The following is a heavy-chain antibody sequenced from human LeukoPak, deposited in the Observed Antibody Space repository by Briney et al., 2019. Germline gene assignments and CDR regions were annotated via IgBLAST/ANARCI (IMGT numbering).Heavy chain of an antibody. Sequence: PGGSLRLSCAGSGFTFSDYYMSWIRQAPGRGLEWVSYISITSNTNYADSVKGRFTISRDNAMNSLYLQMNSLRAEDTAVYYCARGDRVVDYWGQGTLVTVSS. J-gene: IGHJ4*02. CDR2: ISITSNT. V-gene: IGHV3-11*05. D-gene: IGHD2-15*01. CDR3: ARGDRVVDY. CDR1: GFTFSDYY.